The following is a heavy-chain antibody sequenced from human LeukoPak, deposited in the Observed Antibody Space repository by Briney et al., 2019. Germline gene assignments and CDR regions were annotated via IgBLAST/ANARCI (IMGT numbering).Heavy chain of an antibody. V-gene: IGHV4-39*02. Sequence: PSETLSLTCTVPGGSIGSSTSYWGWIRQPPGKGLEWIGSIYYSGSTYYSPSLKSRVTMSVDTSKNQFSLKVRSVTAADTAVYYCAREEANYGIDYWGQGALVTVSS. D-gene: IGHD4-17*01. CDR2: IYYSGST. CDR1: GGSIGSSTSY. J-gene: IGHJ4*02. CDR3: AREEANYGIDY.